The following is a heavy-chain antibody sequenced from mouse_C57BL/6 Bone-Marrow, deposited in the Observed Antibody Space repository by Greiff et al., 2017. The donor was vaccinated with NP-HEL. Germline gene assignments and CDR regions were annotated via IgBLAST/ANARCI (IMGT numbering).Heavy chain of an antibody. CDR3: ARDYGNYLAWFAY. CDR1: GYTFTSYW. V-gene: IGHV1-64*01. D-gene: IGHD2-1*01. Sequence: QVQLQQPGAELVKPGASVKLSCKASGYTFTSYWMHWVKQRPGQGLEWIGMIHPNSGSTNYNEKLTSKATLTVDKSSSTAYMQLSSLTSEDSAVYYCARDYGNYLAWFAYWGQGTLVTVSA. J-gene: IGHJ3*01. CDR2: IHPNSGST.